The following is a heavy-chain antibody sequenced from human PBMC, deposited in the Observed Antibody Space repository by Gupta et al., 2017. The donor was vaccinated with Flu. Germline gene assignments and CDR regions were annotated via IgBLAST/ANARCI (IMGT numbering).Heavy chain of an antibody. Sequence: SSSHMTWVRQAPGKGLEWVSYISGDSSTIDYADSVKGRFTISRDNAKNSLYLQMNSLRAEDTAVYYCARDRLPSTWRGLDVWGQGTTVTVSS. V-gene: IGHV3-11*01. CDR3: ARDRLPSTWRGLDV. J-gene: IGHJ6*02. CDR2: ISGDSSTI. CDR1: SSSH. D-gene: IGHD5-12*01.